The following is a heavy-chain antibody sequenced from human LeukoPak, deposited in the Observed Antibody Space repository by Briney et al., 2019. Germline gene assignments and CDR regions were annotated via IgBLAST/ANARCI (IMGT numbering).Heavy chain of an antibody. CDR2: IYYSGNT. CDR1: GYSLSSKNW. J-gene: IGHJ3*02. CDR3: SRIHAVAANRWAFDI. D-gene: IGHD6-19*01. Sequence: PSDTLSLTCACTGYSLSSKNWWAGSRQPPGKGVEWIGYIYYSGNTYYNPYNPSLTSQVTMSVDRYKNKFARKLGSVTELDRAMYYCSRIHAVAANRWAFDIWGQGTMVTVSS. V-gene: IGHV4-28*01.